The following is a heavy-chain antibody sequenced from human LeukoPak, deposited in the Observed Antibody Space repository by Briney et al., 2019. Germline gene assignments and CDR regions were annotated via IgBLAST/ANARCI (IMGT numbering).Heavy chain of an antibody. CDR2: IHSGTT. D-gene: IGHD3-10*01. V-gene: IGHV4-4*07. Sequence: SETLSLTCIVSGGSLSSYFLSWIRQPAGKGLEWIGRIHSGTTTYNPSLMSRVTMSLDTSKNQVSLTLRSVTAADTALYYCARDSGTTGEDKFDPWGQGTLVTVSS. J-gene: IGHJ5*02. CDR3: ARDSGTTGEDKFDP. CDR1: GGSLSSYF.